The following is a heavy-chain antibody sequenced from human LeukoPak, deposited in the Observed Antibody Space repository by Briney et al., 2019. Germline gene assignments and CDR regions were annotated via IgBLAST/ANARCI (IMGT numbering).Heavy chain of an antibody. V-gene: IGHV4-39*07. CDR1: GGSISGSNNY. J-gene: IGHJ5*02. Sequence: SETLSLTCTVSGGSISGSNNYWGWIRQPPGKGLEWIGNIYYSGSTNYNPSLKSRVTISVDTSKNQFSLKLSSVTAADTAVYYCARDYGDYVMGWFDPWGQGTLVTVSS. D-gene: IGHD4-17*01. CDR3: ARDYGDYVMGWFDP. CDR2: IYYSGST.